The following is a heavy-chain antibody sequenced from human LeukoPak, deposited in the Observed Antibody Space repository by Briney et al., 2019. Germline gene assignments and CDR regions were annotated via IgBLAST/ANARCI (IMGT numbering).Heavy chain of an antibody. CDR1: GDSVSSKSAA. Sequence: SQTLSLICVISGDSVSSKSAAWNRIRQSPSRVLEWLGRTYYRSKWFNDYAVSVRSRITINPDTSKNQFSLQLNSVTIEDTAVYFCGRTSSYVDYWGQGTLVTVSS. CDR2: TYYRSKWFN. CDR3: GRTSSYVDY. J-gene: IGHJ4*02. D-gene: IGHD2-2*01. V-gene: IGHV6-1*01.